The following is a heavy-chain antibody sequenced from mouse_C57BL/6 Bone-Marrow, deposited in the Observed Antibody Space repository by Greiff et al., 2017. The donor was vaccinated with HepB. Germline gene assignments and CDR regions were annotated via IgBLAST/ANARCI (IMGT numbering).Heavy chain of an antibody. J-gene: IGHJ3*01. V-gene: IGHV1-64*01. CDR3: AREGELRAWFAY. CDR2: IHPNSGST. CDR1: GYTFTSYW. D-gene: IGHD2-4*01. Sequence: VKLQQPGAELVKPGASVKLSCKASGYTFTSYWMHWVKQRPGQGLEWIGMIHPNSGSTNYNEKFKSKATLTVDKSSSTAYMQLSSLTSEDSAVYYCAREGELRAWFAYWGQGTLVTVSA.